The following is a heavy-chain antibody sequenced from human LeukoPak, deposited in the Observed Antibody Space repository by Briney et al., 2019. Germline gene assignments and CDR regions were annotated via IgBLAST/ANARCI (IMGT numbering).Heavy chain of an antibody. CDR3: ARGRASAWIQLWSRGHFDY. CDR1: GYTFTGYY. V-gene: IGHV1-8*03. D-gene: IGHD5-18*01. Sequence: ASVKVSCKASGYTFTGYYMHWVRQAPGQGLEWMGWMNPNSGNTGYAQKFQGRVTITRNTSISTAYMELSSLRSEDTAVYYCARGRASAWIQLWSRGHFDYWGQGTLVTVSS. J-gene: IGHJ4*02. CDR2: MNPNSGNT.